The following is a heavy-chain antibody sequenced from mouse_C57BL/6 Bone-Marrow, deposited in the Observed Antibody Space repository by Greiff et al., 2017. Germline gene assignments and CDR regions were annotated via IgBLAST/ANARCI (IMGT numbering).Heavy chain of an antibody. CDR2: IHPSDSDT. J-gene: IGHJ1*03. CDR1: GYTFTSYW. Sequence: VQLQQPGAELVKPGASVKVSCKASGYTFTSYWMHWVKQRPGQGLEWIGRIHPSDSDTNSNQKFKGKATLTVDKSSSTAYMQLSSLTAEDSAVYYSANYSYGSSFDWYFDVWGTGTTVTVSS. D-gene: IGHD1-1*01. V-gene: IGHV1-74*01. CDR3: ANYSYGSSFDWYFDV.